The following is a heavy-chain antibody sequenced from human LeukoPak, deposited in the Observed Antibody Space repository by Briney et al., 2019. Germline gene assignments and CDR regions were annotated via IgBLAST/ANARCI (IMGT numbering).Heavy chain of an antibody. V-gene: IGHV3-21*01. CDR2: ISSSSSYI. D-gene: IGHD6-6*01. J-gene: IGHJ6*04. CDR1: GFTFSSYS. CDR3: ARDSRYSSSSPLDV. Sequence: PGGSLRLSCAASGFTFSSYSMNWVRQAPGRGLEWVSSISSSSSYIYYADSVKGRFTISRDNAKNSLYLQMNSLRAEDTAVYYCARDSRYSSSSPLDVWGKGTTVTVSS.